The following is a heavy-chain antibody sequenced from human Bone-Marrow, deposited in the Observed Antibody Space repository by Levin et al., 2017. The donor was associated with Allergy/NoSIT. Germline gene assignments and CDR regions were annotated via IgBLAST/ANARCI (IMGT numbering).Heavy chain of an antibody. D-gene: IGHD2-2*01. J-gene: IGHJ6*02. V-gene: IGHV4-30-2*01. CDR1: GGSINNGDYS. Sequence: SETLSLTCAVSGGSINNGDYSWNWIRQPPGKALEWIGYIYHSGPTFYNPSLKSRVTLSLHKSKNQFSLRLTSVTAADTAVYYCAKGPIPINYYYGMDVWGPGTTVAVSS. CDR3: AKGPIPINYYYGMDV. CDR2: IYHSGPT.